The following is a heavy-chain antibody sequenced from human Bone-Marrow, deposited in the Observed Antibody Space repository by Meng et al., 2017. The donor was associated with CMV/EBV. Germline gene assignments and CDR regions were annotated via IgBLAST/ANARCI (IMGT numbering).Heavy chain of an antibody. Sequence: SVKVSCKASGGTFSSYAISWVRQAPGQGLEWMGGIIPIFGTANYAQKFQGRVTITTDESTSTAYMELSSLRSEDTAVYYCAKSYFGSGNYYNCPGYFDYWGQGTLVTVSS. CDR2: IIPIFGTA. CDR3: AKSYFGSGNYYNCPGYFDY. D-gene: IGHD3-10*01. V-gene: IGHV1-69*05. J-gene: IGHJ4*02. CDR1: GGTFSSYA.